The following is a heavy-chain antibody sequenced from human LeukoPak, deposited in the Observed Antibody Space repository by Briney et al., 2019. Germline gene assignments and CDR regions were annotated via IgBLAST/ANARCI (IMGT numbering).Heavy chain of an antibody. J-gene: IGHJ4*02. Sequence: PSETLSLTCTVSGGSINSRSYYWGWIRQPPGKGLEWIANIYNSGSSYYNPSLKSRITISVDMSKNQFSLKLSSVTAADTAVYYCARAIVGASIDYWGQGTLVTVSS. CDR1: GGSINSRSYY. CDR3: ARAIVGASIDY. V-gene: IGHV4-39*07. CDR2: IYNSGSS. D-gene: IGHD1-26*01.